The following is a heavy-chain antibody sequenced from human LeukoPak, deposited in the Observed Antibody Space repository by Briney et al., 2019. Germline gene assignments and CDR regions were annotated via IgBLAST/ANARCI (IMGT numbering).Heavy chain of an antibody. J-gene: IGHJ4*02. CDR2: VSGSGDST. D-gene: IGHD2-2*01. V-gene: IGHV3-23*01. CDR3: AKGVVLVPTAKTYYFDF. CDR1: GFTFSNYA. Sequence: GGSLRLSCSTSGFTFSNYAMTWVRQAPGMGLEWVSLVSGSGDSTYYADSVKGRFTISRDNSKNTLYLQMNSLRAEDTAVYYCAKGVVLVPTAKTYYFDFWGQGTLVTVSS.